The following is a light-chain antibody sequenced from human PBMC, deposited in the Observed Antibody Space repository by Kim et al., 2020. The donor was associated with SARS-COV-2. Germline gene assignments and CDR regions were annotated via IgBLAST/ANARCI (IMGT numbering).Light chain of an antibody. J-gene: IGLJ2*01. CDR1: FPKMRNNY. V-gene: IGLV1-47*01. CDR2: RNN. Sequence: VNICYSGNFPKMRNNYLYWHQQLPGTAPKLLIYRNNQRPSGVPDRFSCSKSGTSASLAISGLRSEDEADYYCAAWDDSLSVVFGGGTQLTVL. CDR3: AAWDDSLSVV.